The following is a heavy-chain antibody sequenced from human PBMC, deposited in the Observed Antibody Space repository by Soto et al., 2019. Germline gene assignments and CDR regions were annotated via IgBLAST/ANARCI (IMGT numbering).Heavy chain of an antibody. CDR1: GDSIGNSAYY. D-gene: IGHD1-1*01. CDR3: ARAVGKGYNWKVAY. J-gene: IGHJ4*02. Sequence: PSQTLSLTCAVSGDSIGNSAYYWTWIRHLPGKGLEWIGHIHFSGSTYYNPSLRSRSSISVNTSKNQFSLRVTSVTAADTATYYWARAVGKGYNWKVAYRGQGTRVIVSS. CDR2: IHFSGST. V-gene: IGHV4-31*11.